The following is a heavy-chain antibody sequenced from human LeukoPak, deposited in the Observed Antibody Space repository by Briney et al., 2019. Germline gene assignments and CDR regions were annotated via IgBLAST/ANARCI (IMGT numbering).Heavy chain of an antibody. CDR2: IYYSGST. J-gene: IGHJ4*02. D-gene: IGHD6-13*01. CDR3: ARDRIAAAGTEIDY. CDR1: GGSISSSSYY. Sequence: SETLSLTCTVSGGSISSSSYYWGWIRQPPGKGLEWIGSIYYSGSTYYNPSLKSRVTISVDTSKNQFSLKLSSVTAADTAVYYCARDRIAAAGTEIDYWGQGTLVTVSS. V-gene: IGHV4-39*07.